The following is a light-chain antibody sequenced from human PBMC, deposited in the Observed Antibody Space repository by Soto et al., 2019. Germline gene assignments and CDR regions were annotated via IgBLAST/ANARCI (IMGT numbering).Light chain of an antibody. V-gene: IGKV3-20*01. J-gene: IGKJ1*01. CDR3: QQYNDSPWT. Sequence: EIVLTQSPGTQSLSPGERATLSCRASQSVRSNYLAWYQQKPGQAPRLLIYGASTRATGIPDRFSGSGSGTDFTLTISRLEPEDFAVYYCQQYNDSPWTFGQGTKVEIK. CDR2: GAS. CDR1: QSVRSNY.